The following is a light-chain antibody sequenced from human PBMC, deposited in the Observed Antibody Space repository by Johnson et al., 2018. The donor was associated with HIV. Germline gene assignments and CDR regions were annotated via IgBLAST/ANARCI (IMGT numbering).Light chain of an antibody. CDR1: SSNIGNNY. CDR3: GTWDSSLSVYV. V-gene: IGLV1-51*01. CDR2: DNN. Sequence: QSVLTQPPSVSVAPGQKVTISCSGSSSNIGNNYVSWYQQFPGTAPKLLIYDNNKRPSGIPDRFSGSKSGTSATLGITGLQTGDEADYYCGTWDSSLSVYVFGTGTKVTVL. J-gene: IGLJ1*01.